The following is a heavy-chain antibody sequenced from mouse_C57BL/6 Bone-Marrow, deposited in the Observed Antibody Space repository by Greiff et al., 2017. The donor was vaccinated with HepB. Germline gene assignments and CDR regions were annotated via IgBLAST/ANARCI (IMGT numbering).Heavy chain of an antibody. Sequence: EVKLVESGGGLVKPGGSLKLSCAASGFTFSSYTMSWVRQTPEKRLEWVATISGDCGNTYYPESVKGRFTISRDNAQNTQYLQLSSLRSEDTALYYCAMYDYYQYYCDYWGQGTTLTVSS. J-gene: IGHJ2*01. V-gene: IGHV5-9*01. CDR2: ISGDCGNT. CDR3: AMYDYYQYYCDY. CDR1: GFTFSSYT. D-gene: IGHD2-4*01.